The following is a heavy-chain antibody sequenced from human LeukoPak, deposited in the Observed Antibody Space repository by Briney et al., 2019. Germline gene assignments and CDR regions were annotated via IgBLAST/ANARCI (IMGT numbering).Heavy chain of an antibody. Sequence: GGSLRLSCAASGFTFSSYWMHWVRQAPGKGLVWVSRINTDGYNVEYADSVKGRFTISRDNAKNTLFLQMNSLRAEDTAVYYCARGYNYGSDFWGQGTLVTVSS. CDR1: GFTFSSYW. J-gene: IGHJ4*02. CDR3: ARGYNYGSDF. V-gene: IGHV3-74*01. D-gene: IGHD5-18*01. CDR2: INTDGYNV.